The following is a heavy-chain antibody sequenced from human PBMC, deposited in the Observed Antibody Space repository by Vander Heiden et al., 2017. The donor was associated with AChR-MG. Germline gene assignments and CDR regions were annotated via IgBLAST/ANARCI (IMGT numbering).Heavy chain of an antibody. Sequence: QVQLVQSGAEVKKPGSSVKVSCKASGGTFSSYAISWVRQAPGQGLEWMGGIIPIFGTANYAQKFQGRVTITADKSTSTAYMELSSLRSEDTAVYYCARSETDCNANGVCQPYYFDYWGQGTLVTVSS. CDR1: GGTFSSYA. CDR3: ARSETDCNANGVCQPYYFDY. V-gene: IGHV1-69*06. J-gene: IGHJ4*02. CDR2: IIPIFGTA. D-gene: IGHD2-8*01.